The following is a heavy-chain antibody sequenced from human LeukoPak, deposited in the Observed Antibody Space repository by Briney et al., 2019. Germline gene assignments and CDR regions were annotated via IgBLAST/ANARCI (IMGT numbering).Heavy chain of an antibody. CDR1: GGSISSGSYY. J-gene: IGHJ4*02. D-gene: IGHD5-18*01. V-gene: IGHV4-61*02. CDR2: IYTSGST. Sequence: SQTLSLTCTVSGGSISSGSYYWRWIRQPAGKGLEWIGRIYTSGSTNYNPSLKSRVTISVDTSKNQFSLKLSSVTAAGTAVYYCAREGGDTAMVPYGYYFDYWGQGTLVTVSS. CDR3: AREGGDTAMVPYGYYFDY.